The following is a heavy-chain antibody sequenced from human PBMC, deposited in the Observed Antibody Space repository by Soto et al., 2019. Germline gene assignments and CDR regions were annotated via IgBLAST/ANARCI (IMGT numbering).Heavy chain of an antibody. J-gene: IGHJ5*02. D-gene: IGHD3-10*01. CDR3: ARTRSGSYL. Sequence: QVQLVQSGAEVKKPGASVKVACRASGYTFTSFDINWVRQATGQGLEWMGRMNPSSGNTDYAQKFQGRVTMTRDTPISTAYMELSSLRSEDMAVYYCARTRSGSYLWGQGTLVTVSS. CDR2: MNPSSGNT. CDR1: GYTFTSFD. V-gene: IGHV1-8*01.